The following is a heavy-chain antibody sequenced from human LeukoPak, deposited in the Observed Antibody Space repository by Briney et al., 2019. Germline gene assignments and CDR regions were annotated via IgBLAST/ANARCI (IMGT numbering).Heavy chain of an antibody. Sequence: GASVKVSCKAFGYTFTSNYMHWVRQAPGQGPEWMGVISPSGGSTTYAQKFQGRVTLTRDMSTSTDYLELSSLRSEDTAVYYCARDQFYRPYRGEAISFDYWGQGTLVTVSS. J-gene: IGHJ4*02. D-gene: IGHD3-10*01. CDR1: GYTFTSNY. CDR2: ISPSGGST. V-gene: IGHV1-46*01. CDR3: ARDQFYRPYRGEAISFDY.